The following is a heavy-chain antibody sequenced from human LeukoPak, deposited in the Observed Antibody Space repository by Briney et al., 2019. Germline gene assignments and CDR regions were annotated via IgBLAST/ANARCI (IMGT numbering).Heavy chain of an antibody. CDR1: GFTFSDYY. CDR3: AKDRRYDSSGLGDY. V-gene: IGHV3-11*01. CDR2: ISSSGSTI. J-gene: IGHJ4*02. Sequence: GGSLRLSCAASGFTFSDYYMSWIRQAPGKGLEWVSYISSSGSTIYYADSVKGRFTISRDNSKNTLYLQMNSLRAEDTAVYYCAKDRRYDSSGLGDYWGQGTLVTVSS. D-gene: IGHD3-22*01.